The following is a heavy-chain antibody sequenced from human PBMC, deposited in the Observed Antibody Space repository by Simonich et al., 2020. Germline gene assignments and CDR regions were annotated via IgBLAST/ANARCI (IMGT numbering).Heavy chain of an antibody. CDR2: KSYDESNK. CDR3: ARDGERYCGGDCYSYFDY. CDR1: GFTFSSYA. J-gene: IGHJ4*02. Sequence: QVQLVESGGGVVQPGRSLRLSCAASGFTFSSYAMHWVRQAPGKGLEWVAVKSYDESNKYYAATVKGRFTISRDNSKNTLYLQMNSLRAEDTAVYYCARDGERYCGGDCYSYFDYWGQGTLVTVSS. D-gene: IGHD2-21*02. V-gene: IGHV3-30*07.